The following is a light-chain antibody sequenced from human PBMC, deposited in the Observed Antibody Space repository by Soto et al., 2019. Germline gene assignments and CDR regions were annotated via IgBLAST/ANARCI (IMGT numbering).Light chain of an antibody. CDR2: EVS. CDR3: SSYAGSNNFV. V-gene: IGLV2-8*01. J-gene: IGLJ1*01. Sequence: QSAPTQPPPASGTTGQSVTIPCTGTSSDIGAYIYVSWYQQHPGKAPKLMISEVSRRPSGVPERFSGSKSGNTASLTVSGLQADDEAHYYCSSYAGSNNFVFGTGTKVTVL. CDR1: SSDIGAYIY.